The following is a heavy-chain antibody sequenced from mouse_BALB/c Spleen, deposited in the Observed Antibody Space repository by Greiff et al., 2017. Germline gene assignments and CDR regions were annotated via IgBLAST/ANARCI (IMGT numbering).Heavy chain of an antibody. CDR3: ARANYGAMDY. Sequence: EVKLVESGGGLVQPGGSRKLSCAASGFTFSSFGMHWVRQAPEKGLEWVAYISSGSSTIYYADTVKGRFTISRDNPKNTLFLQMTSLRSEDTAMYYCARANYGAMDYWGQGTSVTVSS. V-gene: IGHV5-17*02. CDR2: ISSGSSTI. CDR1: GFTFSSFG. J-gene: IGHJ4*01.